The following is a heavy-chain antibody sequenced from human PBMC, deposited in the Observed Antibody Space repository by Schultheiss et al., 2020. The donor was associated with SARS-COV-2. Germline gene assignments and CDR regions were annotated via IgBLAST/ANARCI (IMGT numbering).Heavy chain of an antibody. D-gene: IGHD2-21*01. V-gene: IGHV3-64*04. CDR2: ISSNGGST. Sequence: GGSLRLSCSASGFTFSSYAMHWVRQAPGKGLEYVSAISSNGGSTYYADSVKGRFTISRDNSKNTLYLQMNSLRAEDTAVYYCAKDLFDSWFDPWGQGTLVTVA. CDR3: AKDLFDSWFDP. CDR1: GFTFSSYA. J-gene: IGHJ5*02.